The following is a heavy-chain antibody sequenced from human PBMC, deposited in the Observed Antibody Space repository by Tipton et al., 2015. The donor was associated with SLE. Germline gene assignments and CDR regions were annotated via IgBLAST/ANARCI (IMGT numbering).Heavy chain of an antibody. V-gene: IGHV4-30-4*01. CDR2: IYYSGST. D-gene: IGHD3-22*01. Sequence: LSLTCTVSGGSISSGDYYWSWIRQPPGKGLEWIGYIYYSGSTYYNPSLKSRVTISVDTSKNQFSLKLSSVTAADMAVYYCAGLKDSRSSLDYWGQGTLVTVSS. CDR3: AGLKDSRSSLDY. CDR1: GGSISSGDYY. J-gene: IGHJ4*02.